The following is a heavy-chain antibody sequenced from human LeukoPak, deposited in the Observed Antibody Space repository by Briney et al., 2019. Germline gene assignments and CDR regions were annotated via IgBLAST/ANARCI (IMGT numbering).Heavy chain of an antibody. CDR2: IYYSGST. D-gene: IGHD6-19*01. J-gene: IGHJ6*03. V-gene: IGHV4-59*12. Sequence: PSETLSLTCTVSGGSISSYYWSWIRQPPGKGLEWIGSIYYSGSTNYNPSLKSRVTISVDTSKNQFSLKLSSVTAADTAVYYCAREARGSGWYAYYYYYMDVWGKGTTVTVSS. CDR3: AREARGSGWYAYYYYYMDV. CDR1: GGSISSYY.